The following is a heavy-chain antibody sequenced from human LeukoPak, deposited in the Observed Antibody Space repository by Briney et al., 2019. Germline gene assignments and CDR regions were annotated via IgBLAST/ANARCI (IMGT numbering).Heavy chain of an antibody. CDR1: GGSFSDYY. D-gene: IGHD6-13*01. Sequence: PSETLSLTCAVYGGSFSDYYWSWIRQPPGKGLEWIGEINHSGSTNCNPSLKSRVTMSVDTSKNQFSLKVSSATAADTAVYYCARGGGSSWYVDYWGQGTLVTVSS. CDR2: INHSGST. J-gene: IGHJ4*02. V-gene: IGHV4-34*01. CDR3: ARGGGSSWYVDY.